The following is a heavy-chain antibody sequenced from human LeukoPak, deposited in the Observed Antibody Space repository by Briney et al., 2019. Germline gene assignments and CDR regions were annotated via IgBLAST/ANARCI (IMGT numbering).Heavy chain of an antibody. J-gene: IGHJ5*02. CDR2: ISYDGSNK. Sequence: GGSLRLSCAASGFTFSSYGMHWVRQAPGKGLEWVAVISYDGSNKYYADSVKGRFTISRDNAKNSLYLQMNSLRAEDTAVYYCARERMGATNWFDPWGQGTLVTVSS. CDR1: GFTFSSYG. V-gene: IGHV3-30*03. D-gene: IGHD1-26*01. CDR3: ARERMGATNWFDP.